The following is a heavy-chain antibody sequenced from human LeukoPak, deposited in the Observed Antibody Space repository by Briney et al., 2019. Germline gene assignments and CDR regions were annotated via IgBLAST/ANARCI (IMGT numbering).Heavy chain of an antibody. V-gene: IGHV4-34*01. D-gene: IGHD5-18*01. CDR2: INHSGST. CDR1: GGSFSGYY. J-gene: IGHJ6*03. CDR3: ARGIQPYYYYYYMDV. Sequence: PSETLSLTCAVYGGSFSGYYWSWIRQPPGKGLEWIGEINHSGSTNYNPSLKSRVTISVDTSKNQFSLKLSSVTAADTAVYYCARGIQPYYYYYYMDVWGKGTTVTVSS.